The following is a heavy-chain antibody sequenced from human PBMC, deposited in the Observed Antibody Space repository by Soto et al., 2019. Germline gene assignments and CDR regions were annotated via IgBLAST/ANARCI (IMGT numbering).Heavy chain of an antibody. J-gene: IGHJ6*02. CDR1: GGSFSGYY. Sequence: LSLTCAVYGGSFSGYYWSWIRQPPGKGLEWIGEINHSGSTNYNPSLKSRVTISVDTSKNQFSLKLSSVTAADTAVYYCARFRFMVRGVIVRDHWGQGTTVTVSS. D-gene: IGHD3-10*01. CDR3: ARFRFMVRGVIVRDH. V-gene: IGHV4-34*01. CDR2: INHSGST.